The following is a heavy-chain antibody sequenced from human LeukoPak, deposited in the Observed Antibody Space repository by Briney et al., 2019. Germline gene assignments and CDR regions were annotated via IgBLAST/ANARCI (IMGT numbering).Heavy chain of an antibody. J-gene: IGHJ4*02. CDR3: ARLDVWGTYRLSSNDY. D-gene: IGHD3-16*02. CDR1: GFTFSSYW. V-gene: IGHV3-7*01. Sequence: GGSLRLSCAASGFTFSSYWMSWVRQAPGKGLEWVANIKGDGSEKYYVDSVKGRFTISRANAKNSLYLQMNSLRAEDTAVYYCARLDVWGTYRLSSNDYWGQGTLVTVSS. CDR2: IKGDGSEK.